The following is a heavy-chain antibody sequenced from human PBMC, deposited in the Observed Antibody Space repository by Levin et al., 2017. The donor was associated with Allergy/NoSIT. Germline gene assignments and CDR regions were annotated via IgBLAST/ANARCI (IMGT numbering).Heavy chain of an antibody. J-gene: IGHJ4*02. Sequence: QTGGSLRLSCSASGFTFSKFDMHWVRQAPGKGLEWVSVVSDDGTKKYYADSLKGRFTISRDNSQNTVYLQINSLRPDDTAIYYCGYDSADSRGARNSEFDYWGQGTLVTVSS. D-gene: IGHD2-21*02. CDR1: GFTFSKFD. CDR3: GYDSADSRGARNSEFDY. CDR2: VSDDGTKK. V-gene: IGHV3-30*18.